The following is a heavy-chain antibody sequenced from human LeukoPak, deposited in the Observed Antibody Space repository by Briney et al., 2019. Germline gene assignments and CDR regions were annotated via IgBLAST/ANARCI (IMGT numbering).Heavy chain of an antibody. D-gene: IGHD1-1*01. V-gene: IGHV3-11*01. Sequence: GGSLRLSCAASGLRFSDYYVSWIRQAPGKGLQWVSYISSGGDIMHYADSVKGRFTSSRDNAKNSGYLEMNSLGAEDTAVYYCTRLAAGTTNWGQGTLVTVSS. CDR3: TRLAAGTTN. CDR2: ISSGGDIM. J-gene: IGHJ4*02. CDR1: GLRFSDYY.